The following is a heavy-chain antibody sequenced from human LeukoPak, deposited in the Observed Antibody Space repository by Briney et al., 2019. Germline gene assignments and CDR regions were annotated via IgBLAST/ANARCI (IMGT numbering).Heavy chain of an antibody. J-gene: IGHJ5*02. CDR3: ARSFAVVDWFDP. CDR2: IYYSGST. CDR1: GGSISSYY. Sequence: SETLSLTCTVSGGSISSYYWSWIRQHPGKGLEWIGYIYYSGSTNYNPSLKSRVTISVDTSKNQFSLKLSSVTAADTAVYYCARSFAVVDWFDPWGQGTLVTVSS. V-gene: IGHV4-59*01. D-gene: IGHD2-15*01.